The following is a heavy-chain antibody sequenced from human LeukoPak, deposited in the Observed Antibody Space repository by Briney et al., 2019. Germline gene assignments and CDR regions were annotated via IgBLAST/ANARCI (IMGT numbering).Heavy chain of an antibody. J-gene: IGHJ4*02. D-gene: IGHD4-17*01. CDR3: VKDDRDYGDYVH. Sequence: SGGSLRLSCSASGLTFSSYAMHWVRQAPGKGLEYVSAISSNGGSTYYADSVKGRFTISRDNPKNTLYLQMSSLRAEDTAVYYCVKDDRDYGDYVHWGQGTLVTVSS. CDR2: ISSNGGST. V-gene: IGHV3-64D*06. CDR1: GLTFSSYA.